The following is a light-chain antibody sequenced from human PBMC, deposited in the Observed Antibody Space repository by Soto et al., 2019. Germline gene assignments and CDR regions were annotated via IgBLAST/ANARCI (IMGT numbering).Light chain of an antibody. V-gene: IGKV3-15*01. CDR2: SAS. CDR1: QTVRSF. CDR3: QQNNNWPLT. Sequence: EVVMTQSPATLSVSPGERVTLSCRASQTVRSFCAWYQQKPGQAPRLLIYSASTRATGIPDRFSGSGSGTDFTLTISSVQSEDFGISYCQQNNNWPLTFGQGTKVEIK. J-gene: IGKJ1*01.